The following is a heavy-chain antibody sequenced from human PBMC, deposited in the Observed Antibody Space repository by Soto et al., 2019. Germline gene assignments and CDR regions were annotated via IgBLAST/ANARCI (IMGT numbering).Heavy chain of an antibody. D-gene: IGHD4-17*01. V-gene: IGHV4-59*08. CDR1: GGSISSYY. CDR3: ARHETLPGDYDY. Sequence: QVQLQESGPGLVKPSETLSLTCTVSGGSISSYYWSWIRQPPGKGLEWIGYINYSVSTNYNPSLKSRVTITVDTSKNRSSLKLRSVTAADTAADYCARHETLPGDYDYWGQGTLVTVSS. CDR2: INYSVST. J-gene: IGHJ4*02.